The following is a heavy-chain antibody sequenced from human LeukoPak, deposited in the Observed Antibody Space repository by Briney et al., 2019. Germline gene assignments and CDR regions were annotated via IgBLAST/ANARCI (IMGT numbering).Heavy chain of an antibody. CDR2: INHSGST. D-gene: IGHD6-13*01. Sequence: SETLSLTCAVYGGSFSGYYWSWIRQPPGKGLEWIGEINHSGSTNYNPSLKSRVTISVDTSKNQFSLKLSSVTAADTAVYYCARGAPQSSSWGFDYWGQGTLVTVSS. V-gene: IGHV4-34*01. CDR3: ARGAPQSSSWGFDY. J-gene: IGHJ4*02. CDR1: GGSFSGYY.